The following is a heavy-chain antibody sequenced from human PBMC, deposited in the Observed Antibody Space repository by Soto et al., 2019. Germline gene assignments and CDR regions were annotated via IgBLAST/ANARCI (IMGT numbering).Heavy chain of an antibody. CDR1: GYSFTSYW. D-gene: IGHD2-2*01. J-gene: IGHJ5*02. CDR3: ARLLGYCSSTSCLNWFDP. CDR2: IYPGDSDT. V-gene: IGHV5-51*03. Sequence: GRSLKISCKGSGYSFTSYWIGWVRQMPGKGLEWMWIIYPGDSDTRYSPSFQGQATISADKSISTAYLQWSSLKASDTAMYYFARLLGYCSSTSCLNWFDPWGQGTLVTVSS.